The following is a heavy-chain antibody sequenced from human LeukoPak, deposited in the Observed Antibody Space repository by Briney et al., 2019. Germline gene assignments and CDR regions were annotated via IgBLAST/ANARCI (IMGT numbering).Heavy chain of an antibody. V-gene: IGHV3-30*18. CDR1: GFTFSSYG. Sequence: SLRLSCAASGFTFSSYGMHWVRQAPGKGLEWVAVISYDGSNKYYADSVKGRFTISRDNSKNTLYLQMNSLRAEDTAVYYCAKSPVISNYYFDYWGQGTLVTVSS. CDR2: ISYDGSNK. J-gene: IGHJ4*02. D-gene: IGHD2/OR15-2a*01. CDR3: AKSPVISNYYFDY.